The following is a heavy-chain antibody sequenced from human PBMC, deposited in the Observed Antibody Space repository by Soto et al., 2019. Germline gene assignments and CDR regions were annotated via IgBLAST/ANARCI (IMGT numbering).Heavy chain of an antibody. V-gene: IGHV4-59*08. CDR2: IYYSGST. Sequence: QVQLQESGPGLVKPSETLSLTCTVSGGSISSYYWSWIRQPPGKGLEWIGYIYYSGSTNYNPSLKSRVTISVDTSKHQFSLKLSSVTAAGTAVYYCARHHPSYYSPGRYFDYWGQGTLVTVSS. J-gene: IGHJ4*02. D-gene: IGHD3-10*01. CDR1: GGSISSYY. CDR3: ARHHPSYYSPGRYFDY.